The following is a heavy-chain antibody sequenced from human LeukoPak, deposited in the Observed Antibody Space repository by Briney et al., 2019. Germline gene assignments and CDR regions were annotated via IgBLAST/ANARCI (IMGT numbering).Heavy chain of an antibody. V-gene: IGHV3-30*03. CDR1: GFTFGSYG. CDR3: TTDRLRLMDSRFYYFDY. Sequence: GGSLRLSCAASGFTFGSYGMHWVRQAPGKGLEWVAVISYDGSNKYYADSVKGRFTISRDNSKNTLYLQMNSLKTEDTAVYYCTTDRLRLMDSRFYYFDYWGQGTLVTVSS. CDR2: ISYDGSNK. D-gene: IGHD2-8*01. J-gene: IGHJ4*02.